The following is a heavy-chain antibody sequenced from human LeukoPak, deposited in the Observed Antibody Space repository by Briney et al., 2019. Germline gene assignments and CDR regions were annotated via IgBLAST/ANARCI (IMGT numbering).Heavy chain of an antibody. D-gene: IGHD6-13*01. CDR2: IYHSGST. J-gene: IGHJ3*02. Sequence: SSGTLSLTCAVSGGSISSSNWWSWVRQPPGKGLEWIGEIYHSGSTKYNPSLKSRVTISVDTSKNQFSLKLSSVTAADTAVYYCARPLIAAAAPDAFDIWGQGTMVTVSS. CDR3: ARPLIAAAAPDAFDI. CDR1: GGSISSSNW. V-gene: IGHV4-4*02.